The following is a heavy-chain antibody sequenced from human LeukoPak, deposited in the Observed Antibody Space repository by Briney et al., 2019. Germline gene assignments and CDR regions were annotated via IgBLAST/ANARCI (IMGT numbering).Heavy chain of an antibody. Sequence: SETLSLTCAVYGGSFSFYYWSWIRQPPGKGLEWIGEINHSRSTNYNPSLKSRVTISVDTSKNEFSLKLSSVTAADTAVYYCARRSSGFDYWGQGALVTVSS. V-gene: IGHV4-34*01. J-gene: IGHJ4*02. CDR1: GGSFSFYY. CDR3: ARRSSGFDY. CDR2: INHSRST. D-gene: IGHD6-19*01.